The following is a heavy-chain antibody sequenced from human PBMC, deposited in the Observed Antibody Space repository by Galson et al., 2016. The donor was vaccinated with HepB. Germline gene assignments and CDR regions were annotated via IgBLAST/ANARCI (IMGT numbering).Heavy chain of an antibody. Sequence: SLRLSCAASGFTLNNYAMSWVRQAPGKGLEWVSAIRERGGDTHYADSVKGRFSISSDNSKNTLFLQLNSLRAEDTAVYYCARGAVYSTGWSNAFDIWGQGTMVTVSS. CDR1: GFTLNNYA. V-gene: IGHV3-23*01. J-gene: IGHJ3*02. CDR3: ARGAVYSTGWSNAFDI. D-gene: IGHD6-19*01. CDR2: IRERGGDT.